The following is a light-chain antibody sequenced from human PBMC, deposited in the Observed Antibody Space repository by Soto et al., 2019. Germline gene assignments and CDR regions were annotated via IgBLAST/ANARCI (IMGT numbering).Light chain of an antibody. CDR2: EVN. CDR1: SSDVGGYDY. J-gene: IGLJ1*01. Sequence: QSALTQPASVSGSPGQSITISCTGTSSDVGGYDYVSWYQQYPGKAPKLLIYEVNNRPSGVSDRFSGSKFGNTASLTISGLQSEDEAYYYCNSYTSTSTPYVFGTGTKVTVL. CDR3: NSYTSTSTPYV. V-gene: IGLV2-14*01.